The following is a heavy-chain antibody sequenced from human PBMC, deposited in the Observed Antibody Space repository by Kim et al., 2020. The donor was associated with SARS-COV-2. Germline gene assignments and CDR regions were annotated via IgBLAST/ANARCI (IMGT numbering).Heavy chain of an antibody. V-gene: IGHV4-39*01. Sequence: SHNPSLKTHVPISVDTSKNQFSLRLISVTAADTAVYYCARHGAPYGDEDYWGQGTLVTVSS. CDR3: ARHGAPYGDEDY. D-gene: IGHD4-17*01. J-gene: IGHJ4*02.